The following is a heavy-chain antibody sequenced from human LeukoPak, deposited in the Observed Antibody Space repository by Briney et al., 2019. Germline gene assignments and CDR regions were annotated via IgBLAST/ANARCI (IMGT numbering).Heavy chain of an antibody. V-gene: IGHV3-33*01. CDR1: GFTFSSYG. D-gene: IGHD6-19*01. CDR2: IWYDGSNK. Sequence: GGSLRLSCAASGFTFSSYGMHWVRQAPGKGLEWVAVIWYDGSNKYYADSVKGRFTISRDNSKNTLYLQMNSLRAEDTAVYYCARVPWPHSSGWSSYFQHWGQGTLVTVSS. J-gene: IGHJ1*01. CDR3: ARVPWPHSSGWSSYFQH.